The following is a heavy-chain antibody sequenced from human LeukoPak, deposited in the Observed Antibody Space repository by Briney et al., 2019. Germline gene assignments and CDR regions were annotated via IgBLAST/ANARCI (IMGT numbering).Heavy chain of an antibody. CDR1: GYTFTDYY. D-gene: IGHD3-16*01. CDR3: ATSGGGTSFDY. CDR2: MNPNSGGT. Sequence: ASVKVSCKASGYTFTDYYVHWVRQAPEQGLEWMGWMNPNSGGTNYAQRFQGRVTMTRDTSISTAYMELTRLRFDDTAVFYCATSGGGTSFDYWGQGTLVTVSS. J-gene: IGHJ4*02. V-gene: IGHV1-2*02.